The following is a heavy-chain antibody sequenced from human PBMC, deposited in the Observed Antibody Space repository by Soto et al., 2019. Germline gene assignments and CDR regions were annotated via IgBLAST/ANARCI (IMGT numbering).Heavy chain of an antibody. CDR1: GFTFSSYE. J-gene: IGHJ6*02. CDR2: ISSSGSTI. Sequence: PGGSLRLSCAASGFTFSSYEMNWVRQAPGKGLEWVSYISSSGSTIYYADSVKGRFTISRDNAKNSLYLQMNSLRAEDTAVYYCASIQRSGYVAFGYYYGMDVWGQGTTVTVSS. V-gene: IGHV3-48*03. CDR3: ASIQRSGYVAFGYYYGMDV. D-gene: IGHD5-12*01.